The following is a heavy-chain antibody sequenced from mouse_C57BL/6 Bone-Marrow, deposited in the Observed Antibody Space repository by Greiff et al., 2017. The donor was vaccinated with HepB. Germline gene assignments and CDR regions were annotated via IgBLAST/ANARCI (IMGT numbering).Heavy chain of an antibody. Sequence: QVQLKESGAELARPGASVKLSCKASGYTFTSYGISWVKQRTGQGLEWIGEIYPRSGNTYYNEKFKGKATLTADKSSSTAYMELRSLTSEDSAVYFCARPYYDYDGYYFDYWGQGTTLTVSS. CDR2: IYPRSGNT. J-gene: IGHJ2*01. CDR1: GYTFTSYG. V-gene: IGHV1-81*01. D-gene: IGHD2-4*01. CDR3: ARPYYDYDGYYFDY.